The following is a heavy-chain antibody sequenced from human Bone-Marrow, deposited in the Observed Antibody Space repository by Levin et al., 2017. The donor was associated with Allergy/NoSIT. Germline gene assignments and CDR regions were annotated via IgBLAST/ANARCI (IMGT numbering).Heavy chain of an antibody. CDR2: INSDGSST. D-gene: IGHD3-10*01. Sequence: KDQGKGLVWVSRINSDGSSTSYADSVKGRFTISRDNAKNTLYLQMNSLRAEDTAVYYCAREGPYYGSGSYYKADAFDIWGQGTMVTVSS. CDR3: AREGPYYGSGSYYKADAFDI. J-gene: IGHJ3*02. V-gene: IGHV3-74*01.